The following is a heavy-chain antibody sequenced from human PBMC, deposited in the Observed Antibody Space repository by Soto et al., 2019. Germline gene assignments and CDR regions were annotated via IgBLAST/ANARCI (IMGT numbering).Heavy chain of an antibody. D-gene: IGHD6-19*01. CDR1: GYSISSGYY. CDR2: IYHSGST. J-gene: IGHJ4*02. V-gene: IGHV4-38-2*02. Sequence: KASETLSLTCAVSGYSISSGYYWGWIRQPPGKGLEWIGSIYHSGSTYYNPSLKSRVTISVDTSKNQFSLKLSSVTAADTAVYYCARDLLSSSVYREEYFDYWGQGTLVTVSS. CDR3: ARDLLSSSVYREEYFDY.